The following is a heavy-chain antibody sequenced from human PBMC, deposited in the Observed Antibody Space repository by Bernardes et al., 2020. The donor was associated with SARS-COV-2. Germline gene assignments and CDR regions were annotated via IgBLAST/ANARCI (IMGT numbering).Heavy chain of an antibody. CDR2: ISRSGKTN. CDR1: GFPFSLYC. CDR3: AKEGVNSYFDH. D-gene: IGHD1-1*01. Sequence: GGSLRLSCAASGFPFSLYCIYWLRPAPGQGLEWLALISRSGKTNYYADSLKGRFTIARDNSKNALFLQMNSLTADDTAVYYCAKEGVNSYFDHWGQGTLVTVSS. V-gene: IGHV3-30*18. J-gene: IGHJ4*02.